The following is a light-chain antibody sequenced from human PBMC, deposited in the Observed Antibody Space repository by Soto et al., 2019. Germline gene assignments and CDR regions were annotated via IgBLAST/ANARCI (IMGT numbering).Light chain of an antibody. CDR2: GAS. CDR3: QQYGSSPRT. V-gene: IGKV3-20*01. J-gene: IGKJ1*01. CDR1: QGVSSSY. Sequence: EIVLTQSPGTLSLSPGERATLSCRASQGVSSSYVAWYQQRPGQAPRLLIYGASSRATGIPDRFSGSGSGTDFTLTISRLEPEDFAVYYCQQYGSSPRTFGQGTKVDI.